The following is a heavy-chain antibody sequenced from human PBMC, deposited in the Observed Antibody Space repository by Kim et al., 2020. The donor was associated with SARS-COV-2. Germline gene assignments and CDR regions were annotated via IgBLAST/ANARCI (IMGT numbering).Heavy chain of an antibody. V-gene: IGHV4-39*07. D-gene: IGHD3-22*01. CDR3: ASPFRLLLYYQY. Sequence: YYNPSLKSRVTISVDTSKNQFSLKLSSVTAADTAVYYCASPFRLLLYYQYWGQGTLVTVSS. J-gene: IGHJ4*02.